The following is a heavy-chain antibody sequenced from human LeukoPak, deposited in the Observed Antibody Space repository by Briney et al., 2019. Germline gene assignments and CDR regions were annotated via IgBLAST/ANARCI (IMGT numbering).Heavy chain of an antibody. Sequence: PGGSLRLSCAASGFTFSNYEMNGVRQAPGKGLEWVSYITSSGGTIYYADSVKGRFTISRDNAKNSLYLQMHSLRAEDTAVYYCASRPPPSRGPYDYWGQGTLVTVSS. D-gene: IGHD3-10*01. V-gene: IGHV3-48*03. CDR1: GFTFSNYE. J-gene: IGHJ4*02. CDR2: ITSSGGTI. CDR3: ASRPPPSRGPYDY.